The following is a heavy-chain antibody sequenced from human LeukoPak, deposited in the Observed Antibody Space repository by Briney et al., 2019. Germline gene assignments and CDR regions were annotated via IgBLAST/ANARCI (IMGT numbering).Heavy chain of an antibody. D-gene: IGHD6-13*01. Sequence: WVAVISYDGSNKYYADSVKGRFTISRDNSKNTLYLQMNSLRAEDTAVYYCARDQGYYYVYWGQGTLVTVSS. CDR3: ARDQGYYYVY. V-gene: IGHV3-30-3*01. CDR2: ISYDGSNK. J-gene: IGHJ4*02.